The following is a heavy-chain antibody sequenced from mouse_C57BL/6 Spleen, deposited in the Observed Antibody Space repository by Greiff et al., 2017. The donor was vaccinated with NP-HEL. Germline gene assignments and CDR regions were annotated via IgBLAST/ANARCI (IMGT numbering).Heavy chain of an antibody. CDR1: GIDFSRYW. D-gene: IGHD2-3*01. Sequence: AASGIDFSRYWMSWVRRAPGKGLEWIGEINPDSSTINYAPSLKDKFIISRDNAKNTLYLQMSKVRSEDTALYYCARRRGYDGSWYFDVWGTGTTVTVSS. J-gene: IGHJ1*03. CDR2: INPDSSTI. V-gene: IGHV4-1*01. CDR3: ARRRGYDGSWYFDV.